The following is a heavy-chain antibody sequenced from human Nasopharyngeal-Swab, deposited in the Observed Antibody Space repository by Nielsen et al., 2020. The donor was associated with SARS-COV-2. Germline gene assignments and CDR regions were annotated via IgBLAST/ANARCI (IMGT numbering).Heavy chain of an antibody. CDR2: IWYDGSNK. CDR1: GFTFSSYG. CDR3: ARDRTVTTTVYFDY. V-gene: IGHV3-33*01. J-gene: IGHJ4*02. Sequence: GGSLRLSCAASGFTFSSYGMHWVRQAPGKGLEWVAVIWYDGSNKYYADSVKGRFTISRANSKNTLYLQMNSLRAEGTAVYYCARDRTVTTTVYFDYWGQGTLVTVSS. D-gene: IGHD4-17*01.